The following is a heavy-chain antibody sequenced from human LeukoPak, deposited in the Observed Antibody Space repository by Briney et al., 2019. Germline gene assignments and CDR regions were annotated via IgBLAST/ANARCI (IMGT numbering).Heavy chain of an antibody. Sequence: GGSLRLSCAASGFTFSSYAMHWVRQAPGKGLEWVAVISYDGSNKYYADSVKGRFTISRDNSKNTLYLQMNSLRAEDTAVYYCAREEGITGPYFDYWGQGTLVPVSS. CDR3: AREEGITGPYFDY. J-gene: IGHJ4*02. D-gene: IGHD1-20*01. V-gene: IGHV3-30-3*01. CDR1: GFTFSSYA. CDR2: ISYDGSNK.